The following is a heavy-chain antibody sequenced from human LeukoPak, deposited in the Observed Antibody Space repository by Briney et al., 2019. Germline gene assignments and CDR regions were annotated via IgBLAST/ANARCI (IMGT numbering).Heavy chain of an antibody. V-gene: IGHV3-11*01. CDR1: GFTFSDYY. J-gene: IGHJ6*02. CDR3: ARGSFLGDV. Sequence: GGSLRPSCEASGFTFSDYYMSWIRQAPGKGLEWVSYISSTGSSLFYVDSVKGRFTVSRDNAKKSLFLQMNSLRAEDTAVYYCARGSFLGDVWGQGTTVTVSS. CDR2: ISSTGSSL.